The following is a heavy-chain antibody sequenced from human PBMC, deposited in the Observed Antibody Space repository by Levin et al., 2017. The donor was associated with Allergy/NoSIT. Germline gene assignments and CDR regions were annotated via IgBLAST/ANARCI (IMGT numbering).Heavy chain of an antibody. Sequence: SETLSLTCTVSGGSISSSSYYWGWIRQPPGKGLEWIGSIYYSGSTYYNPSLKSRVTISVDTSKNQFSLKLSSVTAADTAVYYCARDRIAAADLGMDVWGQGTTVTVSS. CDR3: ARDRIAAADLGMDV. D-gene: IGHD6-13*01. CDR2: IYYSGST. CDR1: GGSISSSSYY. V-gene: IGHV4-39*07. J-gene: IGHJ6*02.